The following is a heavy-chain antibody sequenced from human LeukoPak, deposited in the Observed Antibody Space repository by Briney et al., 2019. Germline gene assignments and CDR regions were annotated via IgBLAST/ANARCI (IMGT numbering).Heavy chain of an antibody. CDR2: ISYDGSNK. Sequence: PGRSLRLSCAASGFTFSSYGMHWVRQAPGKGLEWVAVISYDGSNKYYADSVKGRFTISRDNSKNTLYLQVNSLRAEDTAVYYCAKDLLEYYYDSSDQWGQGTLVTVSS. CDR1: GFTFSSYG. CDR3: AKDLLEYYYDSSDQ. D-gene: IGHD3-22*01. V-gene: IGHV3-30*18. J-gene: IGHJ4*02.